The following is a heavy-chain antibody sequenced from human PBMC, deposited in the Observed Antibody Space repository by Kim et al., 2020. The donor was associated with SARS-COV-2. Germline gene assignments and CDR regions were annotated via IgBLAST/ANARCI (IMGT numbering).Heavy chain of an antibody. D-gene: IGHD6-19*01. Sequence: GGSLRLSCAASGFIFGDYAMHWVRQAPGEGLEWVSSIIWNSDAIAYADSVKGRFTISRDNAKNSLYLQMSSLRTEDTALYYCAKGSSGGWFALDHWGQGTLVTVSS. CDR1: GFIFGDYA. CDR3: AKGSSGGWFALDH. CDR2: IIWNSDAI. V-gene: IGHV3-9*01. J-gene: IGHJ4*02.